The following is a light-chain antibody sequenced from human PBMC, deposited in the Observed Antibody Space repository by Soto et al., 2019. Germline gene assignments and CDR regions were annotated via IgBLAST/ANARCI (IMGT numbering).Light chain of an antibody. CDR1: QSVSSN. V-gene: IGKV3-15*01. J-gene: IGKJ1*01. CDR2: GAS. Sequence: EIVMTQSPATLSVSPGERATLSCRASQSVSSNLAWYQQTPGQAPRLLIYGASTRATGIPARFSGSGSGTEFTRTISSLQSEDFAVYYCQHYNNWPRTFGQGTKVEIK. CDR3: QHYNNWPRT.